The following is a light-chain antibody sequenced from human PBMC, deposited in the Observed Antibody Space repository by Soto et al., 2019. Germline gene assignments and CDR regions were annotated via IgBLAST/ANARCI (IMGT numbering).Light chain of an antibody. CDR2: AAS. CDR3: QQSDSTPIT. V-gene: IGKV1-39*01. CDR1: QSINKY. Sequence: DIQMTQSPSALSASVGDRVTITCQSSQSINKYLHWYQQKPGKAHKLLIYAASSLHSGVPSRCSARGVGKDFIIIISSLQHEDFANYYCQQSDSTPITFGQGTRLEIK. J-gene: IGKJ5*01.